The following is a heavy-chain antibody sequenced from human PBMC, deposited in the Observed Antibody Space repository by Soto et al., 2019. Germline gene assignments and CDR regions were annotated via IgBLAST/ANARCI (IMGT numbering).Heavy chain of an antibody. Sequence: PSETLSLACTVSGGCVSSGSYYCSWIRQPPGKGLEWIGYIYYSGSTNYNPSLKSRVTISVDTSKNQFSLKLSSVTAADTAVYNCARERHDPGIAAAGERLFDYWGQGNLVTVSS. J-gene: IGHJ4*02. D-gene: IGHD6-13*01. CDR3: ARERHDPGIAAAGERLFDY. CDR2: IYYSGST. CDR1: GGCVSSGSYY. V-gene: IGHV4-61*01.